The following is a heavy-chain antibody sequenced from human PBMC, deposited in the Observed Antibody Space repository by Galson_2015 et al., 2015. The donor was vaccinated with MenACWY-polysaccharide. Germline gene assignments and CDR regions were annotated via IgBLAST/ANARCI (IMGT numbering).Heavy chain of an antibody. D-gene: IGHD2-15*01. CDR3: TKAGAKYCSGSACYFNWFDP. V-gene: IGHV3-23*01. CDR2: ISDSGGTT. CDR1: GFTFSSYA. Sequence: SLRLSCAASGFTFSSYAMSWVRQAPGKGPEWVSAISDSGGTTFYADSVKGRYTISRDNAKNTLYLEMNSLRAEDTAVYYCTKAGAKYCSGSACYFNWFDPWGQGTLVTVAS. J-gene: IGHJ5*02.